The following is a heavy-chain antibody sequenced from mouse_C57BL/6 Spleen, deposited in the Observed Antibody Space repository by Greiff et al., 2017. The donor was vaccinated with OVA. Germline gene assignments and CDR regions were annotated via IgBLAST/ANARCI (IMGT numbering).Heavy chain of an antibody. J-gene: IGHJ2*01. V-gene: IGHV5-4*01. D-gene: IGHD2-4*01. CDR1: GFTFSSYA. CDR2: ISDGGSYT. CDR3: AREGEDDLYYFDY. Sequence: EVQGVESGGGLVKPGGSLKLSCAASGFTFSSYAMSWVRQTPEKRLEWVATISDGGSYTYYPDKVKGRFTISRDNAKNNLYLQMSHLKSEDTAMYYCAREGEDDLYYFDYWGQGTTLTVSS.